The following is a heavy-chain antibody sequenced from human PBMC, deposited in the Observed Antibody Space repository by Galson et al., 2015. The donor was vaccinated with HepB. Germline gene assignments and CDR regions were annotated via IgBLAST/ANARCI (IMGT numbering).Heavy chain of an antibody. J-gene: IGHJ4*02. CDR3: ARSLSSGSYYHY. CDR1: GFSLSTSGMC. CDR2: IDWDDNK. Sequence: PALVKPTQTLTLTCTFSGFSLSTSGMCVSWIRQPPGKALEWLARIDWDDNKYYSTSLEARLTISKDTSKNQVVLTMTNMDPVDTATYYCARSLSSGSYYHYWGQGTLVTVSS. D-gene: IGHD1-26*01. V-gene: IGHV2-70*11.